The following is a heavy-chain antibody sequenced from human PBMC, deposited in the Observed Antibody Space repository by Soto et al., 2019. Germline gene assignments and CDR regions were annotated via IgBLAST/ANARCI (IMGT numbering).Heavy chain of an antibody. CDR3: ARDKGKAGSYYYYGMDV. J-gene: IGHJ6*02. CDR1: GGSISSGDYY. Sequence: QVQLQESGPGLVKPSQTLSLTCTVSGGSISSGDYYWSWIRQPPGKGLEWIGYIYYSGSTYYNPSLKSRVTISVDTSKNQFSLKLSSVTAADTAVYYCARDKGKAGSYYYYGMDVWGQGTTVTVSS. D-gene: IGHD3-10*01. CDR2: IYYSGST. V-gene: IGHV4-30-4*01.